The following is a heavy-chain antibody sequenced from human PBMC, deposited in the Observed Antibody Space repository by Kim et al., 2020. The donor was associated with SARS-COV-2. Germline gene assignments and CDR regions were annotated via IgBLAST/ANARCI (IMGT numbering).Heavy chain of an antibody. Sequence: GGSLRLSCAASGFTFSHVWMTWVRQAPGKGLEWVGLIRSETDGGSTDYGAPVKDRFTISRDDSRSTLSLQMHSLTNEDTGVYYCSRISLLRGGNGGYFYAMDVWGQGTPVTVSS. CDR2: IRSETDGGST. D-gene: IGHD3-10*01. V-gene: IGHV3-15*01. CDR1: GFTFSHVW. CDR3: SRISLLRGGNGGYFYAMDV. J-gene: IGHJ6*02.